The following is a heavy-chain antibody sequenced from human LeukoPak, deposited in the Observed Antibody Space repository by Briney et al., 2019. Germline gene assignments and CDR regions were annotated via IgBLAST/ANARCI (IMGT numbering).Heavy chain of an antibody. CDR1: GFTFSSYS. CDR3: ARDHPLAPIGWDYDRSGYYSDY. Sequence: PGGSLRLSCAASGFTFSSYSMNWVRQAPGKGLEWVSYISSSSSTIYYADSVKGRFTISRGNAKNSLYLQMNSLRAEDTAVYYCARDHPLAPIGWDYDRSGYYSDYWGQGTLVTVSS. CDR2: ISSSSSTI. J-gene: IGHJ4*02. D-gene: IGHD3-22*01. V-gene: IGHV3-48*04.